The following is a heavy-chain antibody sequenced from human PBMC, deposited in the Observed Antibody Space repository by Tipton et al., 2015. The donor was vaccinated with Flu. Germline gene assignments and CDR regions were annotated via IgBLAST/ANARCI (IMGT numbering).Heavy chain of an antibody. Sequence: TLSLTCTVPGGSMNSYYWCWIRQPPGKGLEWIGYVYYTGSTNYNPSLKSRVTMSVDTSKKQFSLNLSSVTAADTAVYFCVRRVAVTGIYGFDIWGQGTLVTVSS. D-gene: IGHD6-19*01. CDR3: VRRVAVTGIYGFDI. V-gene: IGHV4-59*01. CDR1: GGSMNSYY. CDR2: VYYTGST. J-gene: IGHJ3*02.